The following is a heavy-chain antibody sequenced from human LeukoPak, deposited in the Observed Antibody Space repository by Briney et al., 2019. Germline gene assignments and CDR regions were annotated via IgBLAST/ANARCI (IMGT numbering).Heavy chain of an antibody. J-gene: IGHJ4*02. CDR1: GYTPTELS. CDR3: ATDLLSPYGGNSGAFDY. CDR2: FDPEDGET. D-gene: IGHD4-23*01. V-gene: IGHV1-24*01. Sequence: ASVKVCCKVSGYTPTELSMHWVRQAPGKGHEWMGGFDPEDGETIYAQKFQGRVTMTEDTSTDTAYMELSSLRSEDTAVYYCATDLLSPYGGNSGAFDYWGQGTLVTVSS.